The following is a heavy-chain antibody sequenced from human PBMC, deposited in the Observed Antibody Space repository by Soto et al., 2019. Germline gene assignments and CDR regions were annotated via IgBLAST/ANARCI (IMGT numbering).Heavy chain of an antibody. V-gene: IGHV3-23*01. J-gene: IGHJ3*02. CDR2: ISGSGGST. Sequence: EVQLLESGGGLVQPGGSLRLSCAASGFTFSSYTMSWVRQAPGKGLEWVSAISGSGGSTYYADSVKGRFTISRDNSKNALYLQMNSLGADDTAVYYCAKEAYYYDSSGYYHGGAFDIWGQGTMVTVSS. D-gene: IGHD3-22*01. CDR1: GFTFSSYT. CDR3: AKEAYYYDSSGYYHGGAFDI.